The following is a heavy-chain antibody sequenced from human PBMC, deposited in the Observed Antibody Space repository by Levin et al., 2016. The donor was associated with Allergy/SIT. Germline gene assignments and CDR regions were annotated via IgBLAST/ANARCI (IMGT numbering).Heavy chain of an antibody. CDR1: GYTFTSYG. V-gene: IGHV1-18*04. CDR3: ASNYDGSSSWYGYFDY. CDR2: ISAYNGNT. D-gene: IGHD6-13*01. Sequence: ASVKVSCKASGYTFTSYGISWVRQAPGQGLEWMGWISAYNGNTNYAQKLQGRVTMTTDTSTSTAYMELRSLRSDDTAVYYCASNYDGSSSWYGYFDYWGQGTLVTVSS. J-gene: IGHJ4*02.